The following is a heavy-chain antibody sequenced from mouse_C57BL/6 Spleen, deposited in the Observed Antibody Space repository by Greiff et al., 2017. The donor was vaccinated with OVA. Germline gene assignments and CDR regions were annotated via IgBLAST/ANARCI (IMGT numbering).Heavy chain of an antibody. Sequence: QVQLQQPGAELVRPGSSVKLSCKASGYTFTSYWMHWVKQRPIQGLEWIGNIDPSDSETHYDQKFKDKATLTVDKSYSTAYMQLSRRTSEDSAVYYWARLYGGSYWYFDVWGTGTTVTVSS. CDR3: ARLYGGSYWYFDV. J-gene: IGHJ1*03. CDR1: GYTFTSYW. CDR2: IDPSDSET. D-gene: IGHD1-1*01. V-gene: IGHV1-52*01.